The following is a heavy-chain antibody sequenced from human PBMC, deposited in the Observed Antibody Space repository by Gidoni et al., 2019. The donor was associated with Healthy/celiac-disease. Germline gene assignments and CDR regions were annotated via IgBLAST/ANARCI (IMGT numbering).Heavy chain of an antibody. CDR2: IYYSGST. D-gene: IGHD2-15*01. V-gene: IGHV4-31*03. CDR1: GGSISSGGYY. J-gene: IGHJ5*02. CDR3: ARGYCSGGSCFNGGDWFDP. Sequence: QVQLQESGPGLVKPSQTLSLTCTVSGGSISSGGYYWSWIRQHPGKGLEWIGYIYYSGSTYYNPSLKSRVTISVDTSKNQFSLKLSSVTAADTAVYYCARGYCSGGSCFNGGDWFDPWGQGTLVTVSS.